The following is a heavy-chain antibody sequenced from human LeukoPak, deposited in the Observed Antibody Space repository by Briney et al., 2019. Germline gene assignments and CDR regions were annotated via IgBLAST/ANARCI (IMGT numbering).Heavy chain of an antibody. D-gene: IGHD3-22*01. CDR1: GGSVGSGTFY. J-gene: IGHJ5*02. CDR2: IYYSGST. V-gene: IGHV4-61*01. Sequence: SETLSLTCTVSGGSVGSGTFYWSWIRQPPGKGLEWIGDIYYSGSTNYNPSLKSRVTISVDMSTNQFSLKLISVTAADTAVYYCARERAYYYGSSGYREIYNWFHPWGQGTLVTVSS. CDR3: ARERAYYYGSSGYREIYNWFHP.